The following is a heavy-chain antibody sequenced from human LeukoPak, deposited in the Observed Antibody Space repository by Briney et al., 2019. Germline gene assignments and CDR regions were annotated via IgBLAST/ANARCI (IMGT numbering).Heavy chain of an antibody. CDR1: GFTFSSYA. CDR3: AKDRYSSTSCLDY. CDR2: ISGSGGST. D-gene: IGHD2-2*01. Sequence: GGSLRLSCAASGFTFSSYAMSWVRQAPGKGLEWVSAISGSGGSTYYADSVKGRFTISRDSSKNTLYLQMNSLRAEDTAVYYCAKDRYSSTSCLDYWGQGTLVTVSS. J-gene: IGHJ4*02. V-gene: IGHV3-23*01.